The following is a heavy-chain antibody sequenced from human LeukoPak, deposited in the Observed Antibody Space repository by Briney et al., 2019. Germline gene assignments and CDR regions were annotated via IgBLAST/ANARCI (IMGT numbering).Heavy chain of an antibody. CDR2: ISSSGGGT. Sequence: GGSLRLSCAASGFTFSSYAMSWVRQAPGKGLEWVSTISSSGGGTYYADSVKGRFTISRDNSKNTLYLQMNSLRAEDTAVYYCARRQGYSYGPGTYYYYMDVWGKGTTVTVSS. CDR3: ARRQGYSYGPGTYYYYMDV. D-gene: IGHD5-18*01. J-gene: IGHJ6*03. CDR1: GFTFSSYA. V-gene: IGHV3-23*01.